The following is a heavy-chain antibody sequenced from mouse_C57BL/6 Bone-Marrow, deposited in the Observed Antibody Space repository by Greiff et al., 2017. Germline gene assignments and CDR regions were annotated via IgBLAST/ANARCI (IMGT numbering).Heavy chain of an antibody. CDR1: GYAFSSSW. CDR3: ALITLNFDY. D-gene: IGHD1-1*01. Sequence: VQLQQSGPELVKPGASVKISCKASGYAFSSSWMNWVKQGPGKGLEWIGRIYPGDGDTNYNGKFKGKATLTADKSSSTAYMQLSSLTSEDSAVYFCALITLNFDYWGQGTTLTVSS. CDR2: IYPGDGDT. J-gene: IGHJ2*01. V-gene: IGHV1-82*01.